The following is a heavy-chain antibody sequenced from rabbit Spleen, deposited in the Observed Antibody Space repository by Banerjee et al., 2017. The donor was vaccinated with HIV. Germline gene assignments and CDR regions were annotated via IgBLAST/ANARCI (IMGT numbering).Heavy chain of an antibody. J-gene: IGHJ4*01. Sequence: QEQLVESGGGLVRPEGSLKLSCTASGFSFSNKAVMCWVRQAPGKGLQWIACINTYTARPVYASWAKGRFTISKTSSTTVTLQMTSLTVADTATYFCARDWRYDDYDLWGPGTLVTVS. D-gene: IGHD2-1*01. CDR1: GFSFSNKAV. V-gene: IGHV1S45*01. CDR3: ARDWRYDDYDL. CDR2: INTYTARP.